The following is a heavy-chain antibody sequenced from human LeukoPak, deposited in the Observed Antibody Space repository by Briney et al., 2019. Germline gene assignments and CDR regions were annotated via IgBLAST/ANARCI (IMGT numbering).Heavy chain of an antibody. D-gene: IGHD3-16*01. CDR3: TRSYYDYVWGSYSYDY. J-gene: IGHJ4*02. V-gene: IGHV3-49*04. CDR2: IRSKAYGGTT. CDR1: GFTFSSYG. Sequence: GGSLRLSCAASGFTFSSYGMHWVRQAPGKGLEWVGFIRSKAYGGTTEYAASVKGSFTISRDDSKSIAYLQMNSLKTEDTAVYYCTRSYYDYVWGSYSYDYWGQGTLVTVSS.